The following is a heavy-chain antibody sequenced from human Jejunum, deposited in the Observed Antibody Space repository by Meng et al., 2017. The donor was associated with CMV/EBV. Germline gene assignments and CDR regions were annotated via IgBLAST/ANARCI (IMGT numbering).Heavy chain of an antibody. V-gene: IGHV1-8*01. J-gene: IGHJ6*02. D-gene: IGHD2-15*01. Sequence: IEGVRQAPGKGREWMGWMNPNNGNTGYAQKFQGRFTMTWNTSTSTAYMELSSLRSEDTAIYYCASHQQFCSGGSCYSLGYYYGMDVWGQGTTVTVSS. CDR3: ASHQQFCSGGSCYSLGYYYGMDV. CDR2: MNPNNGNT.